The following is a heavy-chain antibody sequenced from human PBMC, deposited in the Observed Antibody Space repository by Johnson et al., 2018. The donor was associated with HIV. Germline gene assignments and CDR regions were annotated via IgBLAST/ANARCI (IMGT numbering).Heavy chain of an antibody. D-gene: IGHD3-16*02. CDR1: GFTFSSYW. CDR3: ARENYDYVWESYRKGGAFDI. Sequence: VQLVESGGGLVQPGGSLRLSCAASGFTFSSYWMHWVRQAPGKGLVWVSRINSGGSTYSADSVQGRFPLSIDNSKNPLYLQMNSLTAEDTAVYYCARENYDYVWESYRKGGAFDISGQGTMVTVSS. CDR2: INSGGST. J-gene: IGHJ3*02. V-gene: IGHV3-66*01.